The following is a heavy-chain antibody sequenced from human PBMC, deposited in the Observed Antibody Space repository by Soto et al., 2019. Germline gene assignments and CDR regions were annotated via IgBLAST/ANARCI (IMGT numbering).Heavy chain of an antibody. CDR2: IYYSGST. CDR3: ATNSDTAMVRPQVDY. D-gene: IGHD5-18*01. J-gene: IGHJ4*02. V-gene: IGHV4-31*03. Sequence: PSETLSLTCTVSGGSISSGGYYWSWIRQHPGKGLEWIGYIYYSGSTYYNPSLKSRVTISVDTSKNQFSLKLSSVTAADTAVYYCATNSDTAMVRPQVDYWGQGTLVTAPQ. CDR1: GGSISSGGYY.